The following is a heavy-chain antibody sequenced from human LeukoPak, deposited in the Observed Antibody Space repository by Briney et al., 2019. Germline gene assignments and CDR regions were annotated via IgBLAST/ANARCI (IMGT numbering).Heavy chain of an antibody. CDR2: IIPIFGTA. J-gene: IGHJ4*02. Sequence: SVKVSCKASGGTFSSYAISWVRQAPGQGLEWMGGIIPIFGTANYAQKFQGRVTMTWNTSISTVYMELSSLRSDDTAVYYCARSKNSWYGMGFDHWGQGTLVTVSS. CDR1: GGTFSSYA. CDR3: ARSKNSWYGMGFDH. V-gene: IGHV1-69*06. D-gene: IGHD6-13*01.